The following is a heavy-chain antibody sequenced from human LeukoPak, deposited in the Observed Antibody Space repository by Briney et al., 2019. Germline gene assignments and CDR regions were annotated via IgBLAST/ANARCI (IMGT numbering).Heavy chain of an antibody. J-gene: IGHJ4*02. Sequence: GESLKISCKGSGYTFTSYWIGWVRQMPGKGLEWMGVIYPGNSDTRYSPSFQGQVTISADKSISTSYLQWSSLKASDTAIYYCARHAAAPGTSSDYWGQGTLVTGSS. D-gene: IGHD6-13*01. CDR2: IYPGNSDT. V-gene: IGHV5-51*01. CDR1: GYTFTSYW. CDR3: ARHAAAPGTSSDY.